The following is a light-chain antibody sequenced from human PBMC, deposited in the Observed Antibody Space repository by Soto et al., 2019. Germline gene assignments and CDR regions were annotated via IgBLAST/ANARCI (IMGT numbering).Light chain of an antibody. CDR2: EVS. CDR1: SSDIGAYNY. Sequence: QSALTQPASVSGSPGQSITISCTGSSSDIGAYNYVSWFQQYPGKAPKLIISEVSNRPSGVSNRFSGSKSGTAASLTISGLQTEDEDDYFCFSFTTDWTHVFGTGTKVTVL. J-gene: IGLJ1*01. V-gene: IGLV2-14*01. CDR3: FSFTTDWTHV.